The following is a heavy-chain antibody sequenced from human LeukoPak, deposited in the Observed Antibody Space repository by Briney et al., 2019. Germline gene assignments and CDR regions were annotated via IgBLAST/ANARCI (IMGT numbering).Heavy chain of an antibody. CDR3: ARYCSSTSCFFDAFDI. V-gene: IGHV4-30-4*08. D-gene: IGHD2-2*01. J-gene: IGHJ3*02. CDR2: IHYSGST. CDR1: GGSISSGDYY. Sequence: SQTLSLTCTVSGGSISSGDYYWSWIRQPPGKGLEWIGYIHYSGSTYYHPSLKSRVTISVDTSKNQFSLKLSSVTAADTAVYYCARYCSSTSCFFDAFDIWGQGTVVTVSS.